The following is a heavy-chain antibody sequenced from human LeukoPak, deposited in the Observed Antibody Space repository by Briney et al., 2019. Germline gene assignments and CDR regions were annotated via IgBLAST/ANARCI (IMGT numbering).Heavy chain of an antibody. J-gene: IGHJ4*02. CDR1: GFSFNTYD. Sequence: GGSLRLSCAASGFSFNTYDIHWVRQAPGKGLEWVAAILSDGGGDRYADSVRGRFTISRDNSKNTLYLQMNGLRGEDTAVSYCAKTVGANKNYFDYWGQGTLVTVSS. V-gene: IGHV3-30*18. CDR3: AKTVGANKNYFDY. CDR2: ILSDGGGD. D-gene: IGHD1-26*01.